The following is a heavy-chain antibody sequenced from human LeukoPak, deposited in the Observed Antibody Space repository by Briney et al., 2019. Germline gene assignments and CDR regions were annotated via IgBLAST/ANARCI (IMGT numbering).Heavy chain of an antibody. V-gene: IGHV3-49*04. Sequence: GGSLRLSCTTCGLSFGDSAMSWARQAPGKGLEWVGVTRSKAYRGTTEYAASVKGRFTISRDDSKSIAYLQMNSLKTKDTAVYYCSRGERDFDYWGEGTLVTVSS. CDR3: SRGERDFDY. D-gene: IGHD3-16*01. CDR2: TRSKAYRGTT. CDR1: GLSFGDSA. J-gene: IGHJ4*02.